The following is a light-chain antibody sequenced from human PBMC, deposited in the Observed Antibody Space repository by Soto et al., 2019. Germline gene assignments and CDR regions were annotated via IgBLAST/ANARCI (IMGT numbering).Light chain of an antibody. J-gene: IGKJ2*01. CDR2: WAS. CDR1: QSVLYTSNNKNY. V-gene: IGKV4-1*01. Sequence: DIVMTQSPDSLAVSLGERATINCKSSQSVLYTSNNKNYLAWYQQKPGQPPKLLIYWASTRESGVPDRFSGSGSGTDFTLTISSLQAGDVAVYYGQQYYSTPYTFGQGTKLEIK. CDR3: QQYYSTPYT.